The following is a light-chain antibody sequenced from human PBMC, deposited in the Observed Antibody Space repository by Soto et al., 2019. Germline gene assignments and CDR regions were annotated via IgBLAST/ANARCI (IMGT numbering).Light chain of an antibody. V-gene: IGLV2-14*01. CDR1: RSDVGGYNY. CDR3: SSYTGTSTYV. Sequence: QSALTQPASVSGSPGQSITISCTGTRSDVGGYNYVSWYQQYTGKAHKLMIYHVSNRPSGVYNRFSGSKSGNSASLTISGLQAEDEADYYCSSYTGTSTYVFGTGTKVTVL. CDR2: HVS. J-gene: IGLJ1*01.